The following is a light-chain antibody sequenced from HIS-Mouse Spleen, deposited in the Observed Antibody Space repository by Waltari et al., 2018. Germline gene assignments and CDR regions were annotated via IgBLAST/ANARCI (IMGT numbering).Light chain of an antibody. CDR3: YSTDSGGNHRV. CDR2: EDS. J-gene: IGLJ2*01. CDR1: ALPKKY. V-gene: IGLV3-10*01. Sequence: SYELTQPPSVSVSPGQTARITCSGDALPKKYAYWYQQKSGQAPLLVIYEDSKRPSGIHERLSGSSSGTIATLTISGAQVEDEADYYCYSTDSGGNHRVFGGGTKLTVL.